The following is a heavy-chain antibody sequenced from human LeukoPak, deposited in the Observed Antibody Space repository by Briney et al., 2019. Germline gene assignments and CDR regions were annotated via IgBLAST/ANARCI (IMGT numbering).Heavy chain of an antibody. D-gene: IGHD1-26*01. CDR3: ARAVIVGATPFDY. CDR2: INPNSGGT. CDR1: GYTFTGYY. V-gene: IGHV1-2*06. Sequence: GASVKVSCKASGYTFTGYYMHWVRQAPGQGLEWMGRINPNSGGTNYAQKFQGRVTMTRDTSISTAYMELSRLGSDDTAVYYCARAVIVGATPFDYWGQGTLVTVSS. J-gene: IGHJ4*02.